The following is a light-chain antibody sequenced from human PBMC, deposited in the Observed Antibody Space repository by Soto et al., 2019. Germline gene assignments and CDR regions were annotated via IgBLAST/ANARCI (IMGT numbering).Light chain of an antibody. CDR2: DVS. CDR3: SSYTSTTTLVV. CDR1: SSDVGGYNY. V-gene: IGLV2-14*01. Sequence: QSALTQPASVSGSPGQSITISCTGTSSDVGGYNYVSWYQQYPGKAPKVMIYDVSSRPSGISNRFSGSKSGNTASLTISGLQAEDEADYYCSSYTSTTTLVVFGGGTKLTVL. J-gene: IGLJ2*01.